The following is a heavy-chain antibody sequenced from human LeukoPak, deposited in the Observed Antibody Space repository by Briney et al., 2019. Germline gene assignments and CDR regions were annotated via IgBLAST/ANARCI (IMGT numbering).Heavy chain of an antibody. D-gene: IGHD6-6*01. CDR1: GFTFSSSS. V-gene: IGHV3-48*01. J-gene: IGHJ4*02. CDR3: AKGGYSISAALGY. CDR2: ISTSGGTT. Sequence: PGGSLRLSCAASGFTFSSSSMNWVRQAPEKGLEWVSYISTSGGTTYYADSVKGRFTISRDNSKNMLYLQMNSLRAEDTAVYYCAKGGYSISAALGYWGQGTLVTVSS.